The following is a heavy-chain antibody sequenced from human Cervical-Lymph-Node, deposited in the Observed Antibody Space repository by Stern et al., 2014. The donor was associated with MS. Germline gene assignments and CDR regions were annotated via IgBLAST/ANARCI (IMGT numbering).Heavy chain of an antibody. J-gene: IGHJ4*01. CDR3: ASWTVTTGFDY. Sequence: EMQLVESGGDLVQPGGSLRLSCAASGFTFSRYDMHWVRQPTGKGLEWVSAVGTAGDTYYADSVKGRFTISRENAKNSFFLQMNSLRAGDTAVYYCASWTVTTGFDYWGHGTLVTVSS. CDR2: VGTAGDT. CDR1: GFTFSRYD. D-gene: IGHD4-17*01. V-gene: IGHV3-13*01.